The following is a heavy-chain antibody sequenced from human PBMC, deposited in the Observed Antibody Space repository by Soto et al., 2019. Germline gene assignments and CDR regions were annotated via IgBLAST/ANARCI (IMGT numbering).Heavy chain of an antibody. CDR3: AKLPAGRVHWFDP. J-gene: IGHJ5*02. CDR2: ISYDGSNK. V-gene: IGHV3-30*18. D-gene: IGHD2-2*01. Sequence: PGGSLRLCCAASGFTCSSYGMHWVRQAPGKGLEWVAVISYDGSNKYYADSVKGRFTISRDNSKNTLYLQMNSLRAEDTAVYYCAKLPAGRVHWFDPWGQGTLVTVSS. CDR1: GFTCSSYG.